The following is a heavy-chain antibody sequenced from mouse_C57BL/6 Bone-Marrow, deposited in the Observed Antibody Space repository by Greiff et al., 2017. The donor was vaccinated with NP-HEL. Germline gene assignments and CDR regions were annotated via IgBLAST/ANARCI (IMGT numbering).Heavy chain of an antibody. D-gene: IGHD1-1*01. J-gene: IGHJ4*01. CDR3: ARDYGSSYYYAMDY. CDR2: ISDGGSYT. CDR1: GFTFSSYA. V-gene: IGHV5-4*01. Sequence: EVKLQESGGGLVKPGGSLKLSCAASGFTFSSYAMSWVRQTPEKRLEWVATISDGGSYTYYPDNVKGRFTISRDNAKNNLYLQMSHLKSEDTAMYYCARDYGSSYYYAMDYWGQGTSVTVSS.